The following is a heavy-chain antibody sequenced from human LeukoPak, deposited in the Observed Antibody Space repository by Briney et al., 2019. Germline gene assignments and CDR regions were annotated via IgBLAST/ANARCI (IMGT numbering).Heavy chain of an antibody. Sequence: ASAKVSCKASGYTFTSYAMNWVRQAPGQGLEWMGWINTNTGNPTYAQGFTGRFVFSLDTSVSTAYLQISSLKAEDTAVYYCARDGGSHYYDTPGKFDYWGQGTLVTVSS. CDR3: ARDGGSHYYDTPGKFDY. V-gene: IGHV7-4-1*02. J-gene: IGHJ4*02. CDR2: INTNTGNP. D-gene: IGHD3-22*01. CDR1: GYTFTSYA.